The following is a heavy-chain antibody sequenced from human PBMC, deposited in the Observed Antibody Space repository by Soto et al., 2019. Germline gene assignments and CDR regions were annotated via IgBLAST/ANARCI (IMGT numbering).Heavy chain of an antibody. J-gene: IGHJ4*02. V-gene: IGHV3-73*02. Sequence: EVQLVESGGGLVQPGGSLKLSCVASGFTFSGSSMHWVRQASGKGLEWVGRIRNKANSYATAYAASVKGRFTISRDDSNNTAYLHMNSLKTEDTAVYYCTSHAPEDMIRKWGQGTLVTVSS. CDR3: TSHAPEDMIRK. CDR2: IRNKANSYAT. D-gene: IGHD2-15*01. CDR1: GFTFSGSS.